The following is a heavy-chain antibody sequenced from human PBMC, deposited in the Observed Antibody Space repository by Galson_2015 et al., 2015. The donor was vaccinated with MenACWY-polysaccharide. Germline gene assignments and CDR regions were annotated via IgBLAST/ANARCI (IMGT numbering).Heavy chain of an antibody. Sequence: SLRLSCAASGFRINTYYMNWVRQTPGKGLEWVSSISKSGNDMQYTVSVRGRFTISRDIAKNSLFLQMNSLGVEDTAIYYCVKDFHNYGMDVWGHGTTVTVSS. CDR2: ISKSGNDM. V-gene: IGHV3-21*06. CDR3: VKDFHNYGMDV. CDR1: GFRINTYY. J-gene: IGHJ6*02.